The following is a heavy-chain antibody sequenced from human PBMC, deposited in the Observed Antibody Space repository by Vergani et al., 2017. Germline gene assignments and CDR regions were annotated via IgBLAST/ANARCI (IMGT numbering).Heavy chain of an antibody. Sequence: QVKLQESGPGLVKPSETLSLTCTVSGASVNSYYWSWIRQPPGKGLEWLGCVSFRGDTLYNPAVKGRMTISLNTSSNQFSLYLTSVTAADTAVYYCARSRIYYGSGSPDYWVQGTLVTVSS. D-gene: IGHD3-10*01. V-gene: IGHV4-59*02. J-gene: IGHJ4*02. CDR3: ARSRIYYGSGSPDY. CDR1: GASVNSYY. CDR2: VSFRGDT.